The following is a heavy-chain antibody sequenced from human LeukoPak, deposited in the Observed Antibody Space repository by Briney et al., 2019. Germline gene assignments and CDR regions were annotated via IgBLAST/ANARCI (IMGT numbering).Heavy chain of an antibody. CDR2: ISYDGSNE. V-gene: IGHV3-30*04. CDR1: GFTFSSYV. CDR3: AKDAGWYYYYYYMDV. J-gene: IGHJ6*03. Sequence: GGSLRLSCAASGFTFSSYVMHWVRQAPGKGLEWVAIISYDGSNEYYADSVKGRFTISRDNSKNTLYLQMNSLRAADTAVYYCAKDAGWYYYYYYMDVWGKGTTVTVSS.